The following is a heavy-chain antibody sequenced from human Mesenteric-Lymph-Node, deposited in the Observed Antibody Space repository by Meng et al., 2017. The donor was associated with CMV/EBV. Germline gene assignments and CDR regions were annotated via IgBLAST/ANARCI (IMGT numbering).Heavy chain of an antibody. V-gene: IGHV4-30-4*08. CDR1: GSLSSGDYY. Sequence: GSLSSGDYYWRWLRQPPGKGLEWIGYIYYSGDTYYNPSLESRVTISVDTSNNQFSLRLSSVTAADTAVYYCARDTMVRGVMGSWFDPWGQGTLVTVSS. D-gene: IGHD3-10*01. CDR2: IYYSGDT. CDR3: ARDTMVRGVMGSWFDP. J-gene: IGHJ5*02.